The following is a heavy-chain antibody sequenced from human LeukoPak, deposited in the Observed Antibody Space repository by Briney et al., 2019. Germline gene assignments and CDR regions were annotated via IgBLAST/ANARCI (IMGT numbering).Heavy chain of an antibody. D-gene: IGHD3-22*01. CDR3: ARESPPQYSYDSSSYLGPMDAFDI. CDR2: ISSSGNTI. J-gene: IGHJ3*02. V-gene: IGHV3-48*03. Sequence: GGSLRLSCAASGFTFSSYEMNWVRQAPGKGLDWVSYISSSGNTIYYADSVRGRFTISRDNAKNSLYLQMNSLRAEDTAVYYCARESPPQYSYDSSSYLGPMDAFDIWGQGTMVTVSS. CDR1: GFTFSSYE.